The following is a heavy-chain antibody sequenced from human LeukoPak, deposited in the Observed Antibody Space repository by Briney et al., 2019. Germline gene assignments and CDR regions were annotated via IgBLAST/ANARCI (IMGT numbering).Heavy chain of an antibody. J-gene: IGHJ6*04. D-gene: IGHD3-10*02. CDR3: AELGITMIGGV. CDR1: GFIFSNYW. CDR2: IRYDGSEI. Sequence: GGSLRLSCAASGFIFSNYWMGWVRQSPGKGLEWVANIRYDGSEIYYVDSVKGRFTISRDNAKNSLYLQMNSLRAEDTAVYYCAELGITMIGGVWGKGTTVTISS. V-gene: IGHV3-7*01.